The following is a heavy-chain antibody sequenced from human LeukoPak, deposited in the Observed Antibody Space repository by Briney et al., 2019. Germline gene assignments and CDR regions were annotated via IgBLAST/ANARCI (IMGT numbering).Heavy chain of an antibody. CDR1: GGSISSSSYY. V-gene: IGHV4-39*07. Sequence: PSETLSLTCTVSGGSISSSSYYWGWIRQPPGKGLEWIGSIYYSGSTYYNPSLKSRVTISVDTPKNQFSLKLSSVTAADTAVYYCARVEGIAAAGCFDYWGQGTLVTVSS. CDR3: ARVEGIAAAGCFDY. CDR2: IYYSGST. D-gene: IGHD6-13*01. J-gene: IGHJ4*02.